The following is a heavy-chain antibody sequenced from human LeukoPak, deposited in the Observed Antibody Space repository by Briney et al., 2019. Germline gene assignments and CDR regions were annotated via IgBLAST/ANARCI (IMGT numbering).Heavy chain of an antibody. CDR2: ITGSGGNT. Sequence: GASLRLSCAASGFTFSNYAMSWVRQAPGKGLQSVSAITGSGGNTYYADSVKGRFTISRDNSKNTLVLQMNSVRAEDTAVYYCAKWGDYDVLTGYYVSDYWGQGTLVTVSS. CDR1: GFTFSNYA. D-gene: IGHD3-9*01. CDR3: AKWGDYDVLTGYYVSDY. J-gene: IGHJ4*02. V-gene: IGHV3-23*01.